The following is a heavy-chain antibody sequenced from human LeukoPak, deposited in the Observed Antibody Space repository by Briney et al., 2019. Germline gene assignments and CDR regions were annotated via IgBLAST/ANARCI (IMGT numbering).Heavy chain of an antibody. CDR3: ARRQLGQYFDY. CDR2: IYYTGGT. Sequence: KPSETLSLTCSVSGGSITSSSYYWSWIRQPPEKGLEWIGSIYYTGGTYYSPSLKSRVTISVDTSKNQFSLKLSSVTAADTAVYYCARRQLGQYFDYWGQGTLVTVSS. CDR1: GGSITSSSYY. J-gene: IGHJ4*02. D-gene: IGHD1-1*01. V-gene: IGHV4-39*07.